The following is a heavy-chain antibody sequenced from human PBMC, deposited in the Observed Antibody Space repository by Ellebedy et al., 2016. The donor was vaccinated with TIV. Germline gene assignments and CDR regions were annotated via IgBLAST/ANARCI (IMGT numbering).Heavy chain of an antibody. Sequence: GESLKISXAVSGLTFRQYAMSWVRKSPGKGLEWLAAITGDGDTYYADSAKGRITISRDNSKNTLYLQVNRLRAEDTGLYYCAKDRMIVMATFEFWGQGTPVTVSS. V-gene: IGHV3-23*01. CDR1: GLTFRQYA. CDR3: AKDRMIVMATFEF. CDR2: ITGDGDT. J-gene: IGHJ4*02. D-gene: IGHD3-22*01.